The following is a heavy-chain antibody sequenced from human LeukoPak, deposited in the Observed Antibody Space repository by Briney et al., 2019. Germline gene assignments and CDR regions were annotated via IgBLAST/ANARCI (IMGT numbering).Heavy chain of an antibody. J-gene: IGHJ3*02. CDR3: AREGPGWTTPRRCAFDI. CDR1: SGSISSGSYY. CDR2: IYTSGST. D-gene: IGHD3-9*01. V-gene: IGHV4-61*02. Sequence: SETLSLTCTVSSGSISSGSYYWSWIRQPAGKGLEWIGRIYTSGSTNYNPSLKSRVTISVDTSKNQFSLKLSSVTAADTAVYYCAREGPGWTTPRRCAFDIWGQGTMVTVSS.